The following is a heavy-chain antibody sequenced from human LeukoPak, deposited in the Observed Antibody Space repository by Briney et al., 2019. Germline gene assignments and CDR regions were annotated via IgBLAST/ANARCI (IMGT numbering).Heavy chain of an antibody. V-gene: IGHV3-74*01. CDR1: GFTFSNYW. Sequence: GGSLRLSCAASGFTFSNYWMHWVRQAPGKGLVWVSRINSDGINTSYADSVKGRFTISRDNAKNTLNLQMNSLRAEDTAVYYCASTYDSSGLVDYWGQGTLVTVSS. CDR3: ASTYDSSGLVDY. D-gene: IGHD3-22*01. CDR2: INSDGINT. J-gene: IGHJ4*02.